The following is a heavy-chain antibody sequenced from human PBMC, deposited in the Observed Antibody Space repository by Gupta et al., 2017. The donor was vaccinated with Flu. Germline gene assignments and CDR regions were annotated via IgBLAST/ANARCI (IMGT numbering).Heavy chain of an antibody. Sequence: QLPLGQSGAEMNQPGASVMVSCKASGYTFSNYGVRWVRQGPGQGLELMGWITAYNGNTNYAQKFQGRVTVTTDTSTSTAYLEVRSLKSDDTAVYYCARVRLIYSDITAYLSLDYWGQGTLVTVSS. CDR1: GYTFSNYG. D-gene: IGHD3-22*01. CDR3: ARVRLIYSDITAYLSLDY. V-gene: IGHV1-18*01. CDR2: ITAYNGNT. J-gene: IGHJ4*02.